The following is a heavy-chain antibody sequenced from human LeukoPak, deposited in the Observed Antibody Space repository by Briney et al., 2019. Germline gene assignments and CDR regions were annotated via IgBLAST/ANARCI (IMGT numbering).Heavy chain of an antibody. CDR3: ARGRDGYSSSWYGDY. V-gene: IGHV4-59*08. CDR2: IYYSGST. CDR1: GGSISSYY. D-gene: IGHD6-13*01. J-gene: IGHJ4*02. Sequence: SETLSLTCTVSGGSISSYYWSWIRQPPGKGLEWIGYIYYSGSTYYNPSLKSRVTISVDTSKNQFSLKLSSVTAADTAVYYCARGRDGYSSSWYGDYWGQGTLVTVSS.